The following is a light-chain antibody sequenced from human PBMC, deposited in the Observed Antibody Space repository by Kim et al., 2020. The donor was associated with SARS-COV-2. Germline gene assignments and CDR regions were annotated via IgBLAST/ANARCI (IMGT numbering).Light chain of an antibody. V-gene: IGLV2-14*03. Sequence: QSVLTQPASVSGSPGQSITISCTGTSSDVGGYNYVSWYQQHPGEVPKLVIYDVTKRPSGVSNRFSGSKSGNTASLTISGLQTEDEADYYCCSFIDTSTYLFGTGTKVTVL. CDR1: SSDVGGYNY. J-gene: IGLJ1*01. CDR3: CSFIDTSTYL. CDR2: DVT.